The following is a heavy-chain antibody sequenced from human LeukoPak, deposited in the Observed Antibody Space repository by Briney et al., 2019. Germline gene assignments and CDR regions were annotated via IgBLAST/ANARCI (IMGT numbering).Heavy chain of an antibody. V-gene: IGHV4-34*01. Sequence: SETLSLTCAVYGGSFSGYYWNWIRQPPGKGLEWIGEINHSGSTNYNPSLKSRVTISVDTSKNQFSLKLSSVTAADTAVYYCARGGSMVFFNYFDYWGQGTLVTVSS. CDR3: ARGGSMVFFNYFDY. J-gene: IGHJ4*02. CDR2: INHSGST. D-gene: IGHD3-10*01. CDR1: GGSFSGYY.